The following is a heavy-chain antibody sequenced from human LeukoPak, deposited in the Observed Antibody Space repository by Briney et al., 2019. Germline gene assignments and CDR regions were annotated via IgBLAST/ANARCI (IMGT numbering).Heavy chain of an antibody. CDR2: IYPGDSDT. Sequence: GESLKISCKGSGYSFTSYWIGWVRQMPGKGLEWMGIIYPGDSDTRYSPSFQGQVTISADKSISTAYLQWSSLKASDTAMYYCARHSYYGSGSYYSQWGVWFDPWGQGTLVTVSS. D-gene: IGHD3-10*01. CDR3: ARHSYYGSGSYYSQWGVWFDP. J-gene: IGHJ5*02. CDR1: GYSFTSYW. V-gene: IGHV5-51*01.